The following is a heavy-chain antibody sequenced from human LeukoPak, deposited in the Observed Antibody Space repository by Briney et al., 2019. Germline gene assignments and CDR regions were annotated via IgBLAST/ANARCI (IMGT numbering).Heavy chain of an antibody. CDR2: ITGSGGRA. D-gene: IGHD5-18*01. V-gene: IGHV3-23*01. CDR3: ARLVDSYGYYYYYYMDV. Sequence: GGSLRLSCAASGFTFSSYAMNWVRQAPGKGLEWVSAITGSGGRAYYADSVKGRFTISRDNSKNTLYLQMNSLRAEDTAVYYCARLVDSYGYYYYYYMDVWGKGTTVTVSS. J-gene: IGHJ6*03. CDR1: GFTFSSYA.